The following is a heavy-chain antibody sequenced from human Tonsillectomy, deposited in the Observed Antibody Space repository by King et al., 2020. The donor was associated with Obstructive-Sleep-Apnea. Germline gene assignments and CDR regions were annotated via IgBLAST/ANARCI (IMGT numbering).Heavy chain of an antibody. V-gene: IGHV1-69*12. CDR3: ARDRMDDKHLTGYYLDY. CDR1: GGTFSSYA. D-gene: IGHD3-9*01. J-gene: IGHJ4*02. CDR2: IIPIFGKA. Sequence: QLVQSGAEVKKPGSSVKVSCKASGGTFSSYAISWVRQAPGQGLEWMGGIIPIFGKANYAQTFQGRVTIPADASTSTAYMELSSLRPGDTAVYYCARDRMDDKHLTGYYLDYWGQGTLVTVSS.